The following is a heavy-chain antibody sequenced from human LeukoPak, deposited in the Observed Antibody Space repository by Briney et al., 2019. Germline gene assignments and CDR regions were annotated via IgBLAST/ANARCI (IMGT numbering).Heavy chain of an antibody. D-gene: IGHD1-26*01. CDR3: ARGGLLNWFDP. J-gene: IGHJ5*02. Sequence: SETLSLTCTVSGDSFSSVSYYWSWIRQPAGKGLEWIGRIYATGSTNYNPPLKSRVTISVDTSKNQFSLKLSSVTAADTAVYYCARGGLLNWFDPWGQGTLVTVSS. V-gene: IGHV4-61*02. CDR2: IYATGST. CDR1: GDSFSSVSYY.